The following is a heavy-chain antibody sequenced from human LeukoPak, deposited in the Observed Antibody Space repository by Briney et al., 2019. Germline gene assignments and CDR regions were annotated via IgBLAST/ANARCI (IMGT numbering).Heavy chain of an antibody. CDR1: GGTFSSYA. Sequence: GASVMVSCKASGGTFSSYALSWVRQAPGQGLEWMGTIIPIVGIANYAQKFQGRVTITADKSTSTAYMELSSLRSEDTAVYYCARDGEMATIYFDYWGQGTLVTVSS. V-gene: IGHV1-69*04. CDR2: IIPIVGIA. D-gene: IGHD5-24*01. CDR3: ARDGEMATIYFDY. J-gene: IGHJ4*02.